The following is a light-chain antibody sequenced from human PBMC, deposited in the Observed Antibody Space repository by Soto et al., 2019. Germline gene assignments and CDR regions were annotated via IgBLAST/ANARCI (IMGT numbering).Light chain of an antibody. CDR2: HVS. CDR3: SSYTSSSTYV. CDR1: SSDVGGFNY. J-gene: IGLJ1*01. Sequence: QSVLTQPASVSGSPGQSITISCTGTSSDVGGFNYVSWYQQYPGKAPKLMIYHVSNRPSGVSNRSSGSKSGNTASLTISGLQAEDEAEYYCSSYTSSSTYVFGTGTKVTVL. V-gene: IGLV2-14*01.